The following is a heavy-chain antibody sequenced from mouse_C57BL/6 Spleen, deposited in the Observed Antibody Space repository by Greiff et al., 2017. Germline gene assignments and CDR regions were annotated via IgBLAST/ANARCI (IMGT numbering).Heavy chain of an antibody. J-gene: IGHJ1*03. Sequence: QVQLQQSGPGLVAPSQSLSITCTVSGFLLTSYAISWVRQPPGKGLEWLGVIWTGGGTNYNSALKSRLSISKDNSKSQVFLKMNSLQTDDTARYYCARNPYGSSLWYFDVWGTGTTVTVSS. V-gene: IGHV2-9-1*01. CDR3: ARNPYGSSLWYFDV. CDR1: GFLLTSYA. D-gene: IGHD1-1*01. CDR2: IWTGGGT.